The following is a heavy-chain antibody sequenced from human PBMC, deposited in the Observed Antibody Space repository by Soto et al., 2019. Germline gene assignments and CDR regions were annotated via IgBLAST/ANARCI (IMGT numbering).Heavy chain of an antibody. CDR2: VYYTGDT. Sequence: QVQLQQSGPRLVKPSETLSLTCTVSSGPDRSHNWGWIRQPPGRGVEWIGYVYYTGDTAYNPSLRSRVSISADTSTNDISLTLSSVTAADTAVYYCVRQGIDYLHGLVDVWGQGTTVSVSS. CDR1: SGPDRSHN. V-gene: IGHV4-59*08. D-gene: IGHD4-17*01. CDR3: VRQGIDYLHGLVDV. J-gene: IGHJ6*02.